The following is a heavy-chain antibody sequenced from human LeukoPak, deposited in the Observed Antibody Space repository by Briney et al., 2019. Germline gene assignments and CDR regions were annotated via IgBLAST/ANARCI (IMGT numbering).Heavy chain of an antibody. V-gene: IGHV4-61*01. CDR1: GGSVSSGIYY. D-gene: IGHD2-15*01. CDR3: ARGVVVPARGFRYYFDY. Sequence: SETLSLTCTVSGGSVSSGIYYWSWIRQPPGRGLELIGYIYYSGSTNYNPSLKSRVTISVDTSKNQFSLKLSSVTAADTAVYYCARGVVVPARGFRYYFDYWGQGTLVTVSS. J-gene: IGHJ4*02. CDR2: IYYSGST.